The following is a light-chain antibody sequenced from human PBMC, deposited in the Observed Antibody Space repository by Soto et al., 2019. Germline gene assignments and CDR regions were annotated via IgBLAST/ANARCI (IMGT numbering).Light chain of an antibody. Sequence: QSALTQPRSVSGSPGQSVTISCSGTSSDVGGYKYVSWYQQHPGKAPTLIIYHVAQRPSGVPDRFSASKSGTTASLTISGLQAEDEAEYFCCSYAAGQTLVFGGGTKVTVL. CDR2: HVA. J-gene: IGLJ2*01. CDR1: SSDVGGYKY. CDR3: CSYAAGQTLV. V-gene: IGLV2-11*01.